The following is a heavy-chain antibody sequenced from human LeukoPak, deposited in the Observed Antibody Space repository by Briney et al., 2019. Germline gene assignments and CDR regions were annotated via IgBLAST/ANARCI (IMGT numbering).Heavy chain of an antibody. J-gene: IGHJ6*02. CDR1: GGSISTYY. CDR2: IYYSGST. V-gene: IGHV4-59*01. D-gene: IGHD6-13*01. Sequence: SETLSLTCTVSGGSISTYYGNWIRQAPGKGLEWIGYIYYSGSTNYNPSLKSRVIISVDTSKNQFSLKLSSVTAADTAVYYCAKTYHSSSWYSHYYYGMDVWGQGTTVTVSS. CDR3: AKTYHSSSWYSHYYYGMDV.